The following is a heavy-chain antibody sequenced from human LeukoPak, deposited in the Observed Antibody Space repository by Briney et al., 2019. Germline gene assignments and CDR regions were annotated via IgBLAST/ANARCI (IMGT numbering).Heavy chain of an antibody. Sequence: SVTVSCKASGGTFSSYAISWVRQAPGQGLEWMGGIIPIFGTANYAQKFQGRVTITADKSTSTAYMELSSLRSEDTAVYYCARVYCSSTSCYETRFDPWGQGTLVTVSS. D-gene: IGHD2-2*01. CDR1: GGTFSSYA. J-gene: IGHJ5*02. CDR3: ARVYCSSTSCYETRFDP. V-gene: IGHV1-69*06. CDR2: IIPIFGTA.